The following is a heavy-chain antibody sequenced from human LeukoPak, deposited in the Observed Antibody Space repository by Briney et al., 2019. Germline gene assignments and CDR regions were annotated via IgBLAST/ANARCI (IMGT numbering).Heavy chain of an antibody. Sequence: PGGSLRLSCAASGFTFSSYEMNWVRQAPGKGLEWVSYISSSSSAIYYADSVKGRFTISRDNAKNSLYLQMNSLRAEDTAVYYCAKCGGVGGYCSGGSCYKVAYYYYYMDVWGKGTTVTISS. CDR3: AKCGGVGGYCSGGSCYKVAYYYYYMDV. CDR1: GFTFSSYE. J-gene: IGHJ6*03. CDR2: ISSSSSAI. D-gene: IGHD2-15*01. V-gene: IGHV3-48*01.